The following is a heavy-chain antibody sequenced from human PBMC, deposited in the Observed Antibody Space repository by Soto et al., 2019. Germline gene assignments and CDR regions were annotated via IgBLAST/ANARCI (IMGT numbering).Heavy chain of an antibody. Sequence: GGSLRLSCAASGFTFSSYAMSWVRQAPGKGLEWVSAISGSGGRTYYADSVKGRFTISRDNAKNSLYLQMNSLRAEDTALYYCAKDIREGWSGEFRGSDYWGQGT. V-gene: IGHV3-23*01. CDR2: ISGSGGRT. J-gene: IGHJ4*02. CDR1: GFTFSSYA. D-gene: IGHD3-10*01. CDR3: AKDIREGWSGEFRGSDY.